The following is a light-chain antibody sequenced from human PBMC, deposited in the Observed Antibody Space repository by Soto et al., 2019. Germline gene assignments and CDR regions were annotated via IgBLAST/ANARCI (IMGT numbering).Light chain of an antibody. CDR2: VNSDGSH. CDR3: QTWDTGIRV. V-gene: IGLV4-69*01. Sequence: QSVLTQSPSASASLGASVKFTCTLNSGHSNYAIAWHQQRPEKGPRYLMKVNSDGSHNKGDGIPDRFSGSSSGAERYLSISSLQSEDEADYYCQTWDTGIRVFGGGTKLTVL. J-gene: IGLJ3*02. CDR1: SGHSNYA.